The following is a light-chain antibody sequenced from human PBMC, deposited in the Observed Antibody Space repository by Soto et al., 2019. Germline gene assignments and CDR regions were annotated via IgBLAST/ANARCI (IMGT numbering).Light chain of an antibody. CDR3: NSFTTSSTYV. J-gene: IGLJ1*01. CDR1: SSDIGSYNR. Sequence: QSVLTQPASVSGSPGHSSTISCTGTSSDIGSYNRVSWYQQPPGTAPKLIIYEVNNRPSGVPDRFSGSKSGNTASLTISGLQAEDEADYYCNSFTTSSTYVFGTGTKVTVL. V-gene: IGLV2-18*02. CDR2: EVN.